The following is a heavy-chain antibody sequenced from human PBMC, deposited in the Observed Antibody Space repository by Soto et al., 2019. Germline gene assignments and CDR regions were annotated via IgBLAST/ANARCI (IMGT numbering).Heavy chain of an antibody. CDR2: INHSRST. CDR3: ARDKITGLFDY. D-gene: IGHD2-8*02. J-gene: IGHJ4*02. CDR1: GGSFSGYY. Sequence: PSETLSLTCAVYGGSFSGYYWTWIRQPPGTGLEWIGEINHSRSTNYNPSIKSRVTISVDTSKNQFSLKLTSVSAADTAVYYCARDKITGLFDYWGQGTLVTVSS. V-gene: IGHV4-34*01.